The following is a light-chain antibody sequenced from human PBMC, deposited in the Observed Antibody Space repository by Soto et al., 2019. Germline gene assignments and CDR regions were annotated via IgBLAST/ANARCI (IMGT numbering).Light chain of an antibody. V-gene: IGLV2-23*01. CDR1: SSDVGSYNL. J-gene: IGLJ3*02. CDR2: EGT. CDR3: CAYTRSATLV. Sequence: QSVLTQPASVSGSPGQAITISCIGTSSDVGSYNLVSWYQQYPGKAPKLMIYEGTERPSGVSNRFSGSKSGNTASLTISGLQAEDEADYYCCAYTRSATLVFGGGTKLTVL.